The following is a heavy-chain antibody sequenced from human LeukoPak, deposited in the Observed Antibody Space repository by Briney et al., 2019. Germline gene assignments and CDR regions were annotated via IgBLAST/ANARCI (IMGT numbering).Heavy chain of an antibody. V-gene: IGHV1-8*01. Sequence: ASLKVSCKASGYTFTSYDISWVRQTPGQGLEWMGWMNPNSGNTGYAQKFQGRVTMTRNTSRSTAYMELSSLRSEDTAVYYCARGTAYDSSGYHLDYWGQGTLVTVSS. CDR1: GYTFTSYD. J-gene: IGHJ4*02. D-gene: IGHD3-22*01. CDR2: MNPNSGNT. CDR3: ARGTAYDSSGYHLDY.